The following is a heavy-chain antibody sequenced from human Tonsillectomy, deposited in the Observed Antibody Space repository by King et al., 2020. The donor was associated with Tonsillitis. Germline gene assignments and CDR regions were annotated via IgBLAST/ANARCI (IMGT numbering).Heavy chain of an antibody. CDR3: ARDLVDYGWFDP. J-gene: IGHJ5*02. D-gene: IGHD4-17*01. Sequence: VQLVESGGGLVQPGGSLRLSCAASGFTVSSSYMSWVRQAPGKGLEWVSVIYSGGSTYYADSVRGRFTISRDNSKNTLYLQMNSLRAEDTAVYYCARDLVDYGWFDPWVQGTLATVSS. CDR2: IYSGGST. CDR1: GFTVSSSY. V-gene: IGHV3-66*01.